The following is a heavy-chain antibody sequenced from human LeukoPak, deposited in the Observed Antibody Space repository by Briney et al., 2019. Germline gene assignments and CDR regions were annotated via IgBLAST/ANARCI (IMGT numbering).Heavy chain of an antibody. V-gene: IGHV4-59*08. CDR2: IYYSGST. J-gene: IGHJ4*02. CDR1: GGSISSYY. Sequence: SETLSLTCTVSGGSISSYYWSWIRQPPGKGLEWIGYIYYSGSTNYNPSLKSRVTISVDTSKNQFSLKLSSVTAADTAVYYCGKGGGSGSYPYWGQGTLVTVSS. D-gene: IGHD3-10*01. CDR3: GKGGGSGSYPY.